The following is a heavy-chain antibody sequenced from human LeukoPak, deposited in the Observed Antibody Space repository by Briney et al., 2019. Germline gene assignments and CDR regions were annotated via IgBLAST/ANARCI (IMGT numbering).Heavy chain of an antibody. CDR2: IYTGGST. CDR1: GVSISGDY. Sequence: SETLSLTCTVSGVSISGDYWSWFRQPAGKGLEWIGRIYTGGSTNYNPSLKSRVTISADTSKNQFSLKLSSVTAADTAVYYCAREGTIFGVVIIHYWGQGTLVTVSS. D-gene: IGHD3-3*01. J-gene: IGHJ4*02. CDR3: AREGTIFGVVIIHY. V-gene: IGHV4-4*07.